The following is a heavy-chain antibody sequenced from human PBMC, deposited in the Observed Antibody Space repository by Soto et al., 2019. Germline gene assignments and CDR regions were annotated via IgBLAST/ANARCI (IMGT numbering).Heavy chain of an antibody. CDR3: ASRDPGTSVDY. CDR2: IYRTGST. V-gene: IGHV4-4*02. CDR1: GGSFTSNNW. Sequence: LSLTFAVSGGSFTSNNWWTWVRQPPGQGLEWIGEIYRTGSTNYNPSLKCRVTISLDKSENQFSLKVTSLTAADTAVYYCASRDPGTSVDYWGQGTLVTVSS. J-gene: IGHJ4*02. D-gene: IGHD1-7*01.